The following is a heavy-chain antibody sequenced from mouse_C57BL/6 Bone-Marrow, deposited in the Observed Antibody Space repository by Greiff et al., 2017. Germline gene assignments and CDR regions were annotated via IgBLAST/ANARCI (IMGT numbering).Heavy chain of an antibody. D-gene: IGHD3-2*02. V-gene: IGHV2-9-1*01. J-gene: IGHJ4*01. CDR2: IWTGGGT. Sequence: VQLVESGPGLVAPSQSLSITCTVSGFSLTSYAISWVRQPPGKGLEWLGVIWTGGGTNYNSALKSRLSISKDNSKSQVFLKMNSLQTDDTARYYCARKVDSSGYPYYYAMDYWGQGTSVTVSS. CDR3: ARKVDSSGYPYYYAMDY. CDR1: GFSLTSYA.